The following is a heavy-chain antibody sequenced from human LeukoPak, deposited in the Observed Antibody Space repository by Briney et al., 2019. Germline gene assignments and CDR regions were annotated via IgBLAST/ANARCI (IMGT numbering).Heavy chain of an antibody. D-gene: IGHD3-10*01. V-gene: IGHV6-1*01. CDR3: ARDGITMVRGAPGWFDP. CDR1: GDSVSSNSAA. J-gene: IGHJ5*02. CDR2: TYYRSKWYN. Sequence: SQTLSLTCAISGDSVSSNSAAWNWIRQSPSRGLEWLGRTYYRSKWYNDYAVSVKSRITINPDTSKNQFSLQLNSVTPEDTAVYYCARDGITMVRGAPGWFDPWGQGTLVTVSS.